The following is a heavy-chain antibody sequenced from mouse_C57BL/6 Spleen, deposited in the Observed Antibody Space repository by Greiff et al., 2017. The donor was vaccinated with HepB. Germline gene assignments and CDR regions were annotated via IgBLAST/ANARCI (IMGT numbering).Heavy chain of an antibody. V-gene: IGHV1-80*01. CDR2: IYPGDGDT. CDR1: GYAFSSYW. Sequence: QVQLKQSGAELVKPGASVKISCKASGYAFSSYWMNWVKQRPGKGLEWIGQIYPGDGDTNYNGKFKGKATLTADKSSSTAYMQLSSLTAEDSAVYFCARENYGNPWCYYAMDYWGQGTSVTVSS. D-gene: IGHD2-1*01. CDR3: ARENYGNPWCYYAMDY. J-gene: IGHJ4*01.